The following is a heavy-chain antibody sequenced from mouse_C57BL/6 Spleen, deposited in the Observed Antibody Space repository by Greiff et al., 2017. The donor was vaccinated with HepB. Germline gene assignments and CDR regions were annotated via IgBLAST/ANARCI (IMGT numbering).Heavy chain of an antibody. Sequence: VKLQESGAELARPGASVKLSCKASGYTFTSYGISWVKQRTGQGLEWIGEIYPRSGNTYYNEKFKGKATLTADKSSSTAYMELRSLTSEDSAVYFCARSFFDGYLYAMDYWGQGTSVTVSS. J-gene: IGHJ4*01. CDR3: ARSFFDGYLYAMDY. CDR2: IYPRSGNT. V-gene: IGHV1-81*01. CDR1: GYTFTSYG. D-gene: IGHD2-3*01.